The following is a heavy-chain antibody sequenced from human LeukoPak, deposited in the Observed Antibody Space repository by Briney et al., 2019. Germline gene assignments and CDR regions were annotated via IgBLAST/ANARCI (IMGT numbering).Heavy chain of an antibody. CDR2: IYTSGST. Sequence: PSETLSLTCTVSGGSISSYYWSRIRQPAGKGLEWIGRIYTSGSTNYNPSLKSRVTMSVDTSKNQFSLRLSSVTAADTAVYYCARADSSGYYSEVGFDYWGQGTLVTVSS. CDR1: GGSISSYY. J-gene: IGHJ4*02. CDR3: ARADSSGYYSEVGFDY. V-gene: IGHV4-4*07. D-gene: IGHD3-22*01.